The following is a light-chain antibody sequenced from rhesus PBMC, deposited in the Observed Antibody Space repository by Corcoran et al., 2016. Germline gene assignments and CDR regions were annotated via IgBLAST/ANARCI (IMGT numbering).Light chain of an antibody. CDR2: DAS. J-gene: IGKJ4*01. Sequence: DIQMTQSPSSLSASVGDRVTVTCRASQGINKELSWYQQKPGKAPTLLIYDASTLQTGVSSRFSGSGSGTDFTLTISSLQPEDVASYSCLQDYNIPLTFGGGTKVEIK. CDR1: QGINKE. CDR3: LQDYNIPLT. V-gene: IGKV1-94*01.